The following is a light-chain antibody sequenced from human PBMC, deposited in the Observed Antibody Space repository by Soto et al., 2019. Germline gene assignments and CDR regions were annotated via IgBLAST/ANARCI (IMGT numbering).Light chain of an antibody. CDR3: SSYTSSSLVI. V-gene: IGLV2-14*01. CDR1: SSDVGSYNY. J-gene: IGLJ2*01. CDR2: EVS. Sequence: QSALTQPASVSGSPGQSITISCTGTSSDVGSYNYVSWYQRHPGKAPKLMIYEVSNRPSGVSNRFSGSKSGNTASLTISGLQAEDEADYYCSSYTSSSLVIFGGGTQLTVL.